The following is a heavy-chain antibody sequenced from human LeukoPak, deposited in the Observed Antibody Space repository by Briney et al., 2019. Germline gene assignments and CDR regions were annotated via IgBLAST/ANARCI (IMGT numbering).Heavy chain of an antibody. CDR1: GFTFSSYA. CDR2: ISGSGGST. CDR3: AKDWGGTMVRGVIPFFDY. J-gene: IGHJ4*02. Sequence: GGSLRLSCAASGFTFSSYAMSWVRQAPGKGLEWVSAISGSGGSTYYADSVKGRFTISRDNSKNTLYLQMNSLRAEDTAVYYCAKDWGGTMVRGVIPFFDYWGQGTLVTVSS. D-gene: IGHD3-10*01. V-gene: IGHV3-23*01.